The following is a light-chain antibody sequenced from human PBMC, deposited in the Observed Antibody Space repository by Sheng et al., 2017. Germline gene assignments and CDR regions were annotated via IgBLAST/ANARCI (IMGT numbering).Light chain of an antibody. J-gene: IGKJ4*01. CDR1: QSMSTM. CDR2: GAS. Sequence: EIVLTQSPGTLSLSPGERATLSCRASQSMSTMLAWYQQKPGQAPRLLIYGASSRAIGIPARFSGSGSGTEFTLTISSLQSEDFAVYYCQQYNNWPRTFGGGTKVEIK. V-gene: IGKV3-15*01. CDR3: QQYNNWPRT.